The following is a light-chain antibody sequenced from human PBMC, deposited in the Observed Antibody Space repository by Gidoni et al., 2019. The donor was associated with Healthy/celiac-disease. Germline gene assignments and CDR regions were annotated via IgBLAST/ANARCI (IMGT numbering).Light chain of an antibody. J-gene: IGLJ2*01. CDR2: EVS. V-gene: IGLV2-14*01. Sequence: QSALTQPASVSGSPGQSITISCTGTSSDVGGYNYVPWYQQHPGKAPKLMIYEVSNRPPGVSNRFSGSKFGNTASLTISGLQAEDEADYYCSSYTSSSTVVFGGGTKLTVL. CDR1: SSDVGGYNY. CDR3: SSYTSSSTVV.